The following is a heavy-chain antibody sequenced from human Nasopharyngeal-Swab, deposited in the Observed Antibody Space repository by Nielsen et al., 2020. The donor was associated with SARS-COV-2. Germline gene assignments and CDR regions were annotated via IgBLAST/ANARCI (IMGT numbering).Heavy chain of an antibody. CDR2: IWYDGSAK. CDR3: AKDGIEEGGLSAGYGLDV. J-gene: IGHJ6*02. V-gene: IGHV3-30*02. Sequence: GESLKISCAASGFTFSSYGMHWVRQAPGKGLAWVASIWYDGSAKSYADSVKGRFTISRDNAKNTLYLQMNSLRSEDTAVYKCAKDGIEEGGLSAGYGLDVWGQGTTVTVSS. D-gene: IGHD6-19*01. CDR1: GFTFSSYG.